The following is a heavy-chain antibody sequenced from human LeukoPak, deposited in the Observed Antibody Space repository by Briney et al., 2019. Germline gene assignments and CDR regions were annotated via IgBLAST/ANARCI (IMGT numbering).Heavy chain of an antibody. Sequence: SGTLSLTCAVSGGSISSSNWWSWVRQPPGKGLEWIGEIYHSGSTNYNPSLKSRVTISVDKSKNQFSLKLSSVTAADTAVYYCARDLGDEGVWESNYMDVWGKGTTVTVSS. D-gene: IGHD3-16*01. CDR2: IYHSGST. V-gene: IGHV4-4*02. CDR1: GGSISSSNW. CDR3: ARDLGDEGVWESNYMDV. J-gene: IGHJ6*03.